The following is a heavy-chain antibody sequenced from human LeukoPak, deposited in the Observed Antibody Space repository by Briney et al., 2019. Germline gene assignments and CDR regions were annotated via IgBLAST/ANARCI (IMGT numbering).Heavy chain of an antibody. V-gene: IGHV3-30*18. J-gene: IGHJ4*02. Sequence: PGGSLRLSCAASGFTFSSYGMHWVRQAPGKGLEWVAVISYDGSNKYYADSVKGRFTVSRDNSKNTLYLQMNSLRAEDTAVYYCAKDATRYSYGYPPEYWGQGTLVTVSS. CDR1: GFTFSSYG. D-gene: IGHD5-18*01. CDR3: AKDATRYSYGYPPEY. CDR2: ISYDGSNK.